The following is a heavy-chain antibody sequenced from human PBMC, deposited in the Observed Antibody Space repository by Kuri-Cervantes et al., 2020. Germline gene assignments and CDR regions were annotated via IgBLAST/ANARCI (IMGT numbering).Heavy chain of an antibody. D-gene: IGHD6-13*01. Sequence: SETLSLTCTVSGGSVSSGSYYWSWIRQPPGKGLEWIGSIYHTGDTYSSPSLKSRVTISVDTSKNNFSLKLTSVTAADTAMYYCARHLISGAAAGSIDSWGQGTLVTVSS. CDR3: ARHLISGAAAGSIDS. CDR1: GGSVSSGSYY. J-gene: IGHJ4*02. CDR2: IYHTGDT. V-gene: IGHV4-39*01.